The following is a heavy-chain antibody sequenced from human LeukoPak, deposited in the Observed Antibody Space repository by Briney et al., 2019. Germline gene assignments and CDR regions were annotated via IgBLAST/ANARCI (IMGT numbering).Heavy chain of an antibody. CDR3: AKGGYSYGSYY. CDR2: ISGSGGST. Sequence: GGSLRLSCAASGFTFSSYGMSWVRQAPGKGLEWVSAISGSGGSTYYADSVKGRFTISRDNSKNTLYLQMNSLRAEDTAVYYCAKGGYSYGSYYWGQGTLVTVSS. D-gene: IGHD5-18*01. CDR1: GFTFSSYG. V-gene: IGHV3-23*01. J-gene: IGHJ4*02.